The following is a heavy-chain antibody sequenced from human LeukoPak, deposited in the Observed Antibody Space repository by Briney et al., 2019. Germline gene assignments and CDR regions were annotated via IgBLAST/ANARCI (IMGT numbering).Heavy chain of an antibody. Sequence: GGSLRLSCAASGLTFSNYAMSWVRQAPGKGLEWVSAIVGSGGSTYYADSVKGRFSISRDNSKNTLFLQMNSLRVEDTALYYCSKWGDYDVLTGYYDSDFWGQGTLVTVSS. D-gene: IGHD3-9*01. CDR2: IVGSGGST. CDR1: GLTFSNYA. CDR3: SKWGDYDVLTGYYDSDF. V-gene: IGHV3-23*01. J-gene: IGHJ4*02.